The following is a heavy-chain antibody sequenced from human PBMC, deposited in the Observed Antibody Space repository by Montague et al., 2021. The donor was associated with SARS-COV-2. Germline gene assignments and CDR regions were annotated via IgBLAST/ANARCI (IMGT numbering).Heavy chain of an antibody. CDR1: GFTLSSYS. J-gene: IGHJ4*02. D-gene: IGHD3-22*01. CDR3: ARSPSYYYDSSGCFDY. Sequence: SLRLSCAASGFTLSSYSMNWVRQAPGKGLEWVSSISSSSSYIYYADSVKGRFTISRDNAKNSLYLQMNSLRAEDTAVYYCARSPSYYYDSSGCFDYWGQGTLVTVSS. V-gene: IGHV3-21*01. CDR2: ISSSSSYI.